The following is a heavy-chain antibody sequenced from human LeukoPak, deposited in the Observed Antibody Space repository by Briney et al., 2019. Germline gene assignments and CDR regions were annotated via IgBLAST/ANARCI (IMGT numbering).Heavy chain of an antibody. CDR3: AKGGGANYFDP. V-gene: IGHV3-23*01. CDR1: GFTFNSYA. D-gene: IGHD4/OR15-4a*01. Sequence: PGGSLRLSCAASGFTFNSYAMSWVRQAPGKGLEWVSSISISGGTTYYADSVKGRFTMSRDNSKNRLYLQMNSLRAEDTAKYYCAKGGGANYFDPWGQGTLVTVSS. CDR2: ISISGGTT. J-gene: IGHJ5*02.